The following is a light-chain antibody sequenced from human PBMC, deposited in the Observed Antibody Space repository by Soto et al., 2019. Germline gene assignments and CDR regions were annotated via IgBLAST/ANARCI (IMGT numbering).Light chain of an antibody. CDR2: GAS. CDR1: QSVSSRY. J-gene: IGKJ1*01. CDR3: QYFDRGDSRWT. Sequence: EIVLTQSPGTLSLSPGERATLSCRASQSVSSRYLAWYQQRPGQAPRLLIYGASTMATGIPDRFSGSGSGTDFTLTVSRLDPEDFSGYFCQYFDRGDSRWTFGQGTNVEIK. V-gene: IGKV3-20*01.